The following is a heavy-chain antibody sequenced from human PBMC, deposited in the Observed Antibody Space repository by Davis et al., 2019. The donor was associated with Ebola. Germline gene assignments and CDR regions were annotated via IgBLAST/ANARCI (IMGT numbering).Heavy chain of an antibody. CDR1: GYTFTSYC. CDR3: ATPWESGGLDPVAAMDV. Sequence: AASVKVSCKASGYTFTSYCLHWVRQAPGQGLEWMGIINPTGGSTSYAQKFRGRVAMTRDTSTSTAYLELSSLRSEDTAVYYCATPWESGGLDPVAAMDVWGKGTTVTVSS. CDR2: INPTGGST. V-gene: IGHV1-46*01. J-gene: IGHJ6*04. D-gene: IGHD3/OR15-3a*01.